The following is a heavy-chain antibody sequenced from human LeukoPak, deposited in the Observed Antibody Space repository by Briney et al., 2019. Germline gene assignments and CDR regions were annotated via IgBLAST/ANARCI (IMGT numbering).Heavy chain of an antibody. V-gene: IGHV1-2*02. J-gene: IGHJ4*02. D-gene: IGHD3-22*01. CDR3: ARAPPYYYDSSANY. CDR1: GYTFTGYY. CDR2: INPNSGGT. Sequence: ASVKVSCKASGYTFTGYYMHWVRQAPGQGLEWMGWINPNSGGTNYAQKFQGRVTMTRDTSISTAYMELSRLRSDDTAVYYCARAPPYYYDSSANYWGQGTLVTVSS.